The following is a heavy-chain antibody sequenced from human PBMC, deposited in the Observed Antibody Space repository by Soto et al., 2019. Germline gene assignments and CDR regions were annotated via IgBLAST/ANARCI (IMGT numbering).Heavy chain of an antibody. CDR2: VSYDGNKM. CDR3: ARDLAYYYDGRGYYRRDFGGGNLDY. V-gene: IGHV3-30-3*01. D-gene: IGHD3-22*01. CDR1: GFTFHSYA. J-gene: IGHJ4*02. Sequence: GGSLRLSCVASGFTFHSYAMHWVRQAPGKGLEWVGLVSYDGNKMFYADSVKGRFTISRDNSRNTLFLQMNSLKPEDMAVYYCARDLAYYYDGRGYYRRDFGGGNLDYWGQGTLVTVSS.